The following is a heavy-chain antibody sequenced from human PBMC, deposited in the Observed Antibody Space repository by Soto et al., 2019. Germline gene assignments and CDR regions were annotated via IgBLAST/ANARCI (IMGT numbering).Heavy chain of an antibody. D-gene: IGHD3-3*01. V-gene: IGHV4-38-2*01. CDR3: ARGYYDFWSGYYMDWFDP. Sequence: SETLSLTCAVSGYSISSGYYWGWIRQPPGKGLEWIGSIYHSGSTYYNPSLKSRVTISVDTSKNQFSLKLSSVTAADTAVYYCARGYYDFWSGYYMDWFDPWGQGTLVTVSS. J-gene: IGHJ5*02. CDR1: GYSISSGYY. CDR2: IYHSGST.